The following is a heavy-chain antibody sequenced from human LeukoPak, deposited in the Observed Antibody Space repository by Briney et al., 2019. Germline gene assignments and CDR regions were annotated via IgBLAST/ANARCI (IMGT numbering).Heavy chain of an antibody. CDR2: INHSGST. Sequence: LRLSCAASGFTFSSYGMHWVRQAPGKGLEWIGEINHSGSTNYNPSLKSRVTIPVDTSKNQFSLKLSSVTAADTAVYYCARGDVWGSYRYYRPIFDYWGQGTLVTVSS. D-gene: IGHD3-16*02. CDR3: ARGDVWGSYRYYRPIFDY. CDR1: GFTFSSYG. V-gene: IGHV4-34*01. J-gene: IGHJ4*02.